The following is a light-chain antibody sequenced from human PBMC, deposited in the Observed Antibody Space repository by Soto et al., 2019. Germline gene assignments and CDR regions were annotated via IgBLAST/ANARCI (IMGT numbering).Light chain of an antibody. Sequence: EIVLTQSPGTLSLSPGERATLSCRASQSVSSSYLAWYQQKPGQSPRLLTYGASRRATGIPDRFKGGGSGPGFTPTIGRLKHAVFAVYSSPQYVSPPITSGPGTPVQIK. CDR2: GAS. V-gene: IGKV3-20*01. CDR1: QSVSSSY. J-gene: IGKJ3*01. CDR3: PQYVSPPIT.